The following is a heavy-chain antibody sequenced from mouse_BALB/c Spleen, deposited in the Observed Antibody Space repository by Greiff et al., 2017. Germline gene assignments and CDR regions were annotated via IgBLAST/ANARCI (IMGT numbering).Heavy chain of an antibody. V-gene: IGHV1S81*02. CDR3: TRRCYYAMDY. CDR2: INPSNGGT. CDR1: GYTFTSYY. J-gene: IGHJ4*01. Sequence: VQLQQSGPELEKPGASVKLSCKASGYTFTSYYMYWVKQRPGQGLEWIGEINPSNGGTNFNEKFKSKATLTVDKSSSTAYMQLSSLTSEDSAVYYCTRRCYYAMDYWGQGTSVTVSS.